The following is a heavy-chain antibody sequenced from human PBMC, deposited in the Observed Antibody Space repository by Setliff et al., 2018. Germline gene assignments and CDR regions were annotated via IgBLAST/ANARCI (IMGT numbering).Heavy chain of an antibody. CDR3: ARGYSSSWQSRMGFDP. J-gene: IGHJ5*02. D-gene: IGHD6-13*01. V-gene: IGHV1-8*02. Sequence: ASVKVSCKASGYTFTSYDVNWVRQATGQGLEWMGWMNPNSGNTGYAQKFQGRVTMTTDTSTSTAYMELRSLRSDDTAVYYCARGYSSSWQSRMGFDPWGQGTLVTVSS. CDR2: MNPNSGNT. CDR1: GYTFTSYD.